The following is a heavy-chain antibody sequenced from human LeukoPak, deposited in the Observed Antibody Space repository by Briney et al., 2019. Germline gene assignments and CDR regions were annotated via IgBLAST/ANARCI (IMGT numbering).Heavy chain of an antibody. CDR3: ASTTMVRGVIPSNYMDV. CDR2: IKQDGSEK. J-gene: IGHJ6*03. D-gene: IGHD3-10*01. CDR1: GFTFSSYW. V-gene: IGHV3-7*01. Sequence: GGSLRLSCAASGFTFSSYWMSWVRQAPGKGLEWVANIKQDGSEKYYVDSVKGRFTISRDNAKNSLYLQMNSLRAEDTAVYYCASTTMVRGVIPSNYMDVWGKGTTVTISS.